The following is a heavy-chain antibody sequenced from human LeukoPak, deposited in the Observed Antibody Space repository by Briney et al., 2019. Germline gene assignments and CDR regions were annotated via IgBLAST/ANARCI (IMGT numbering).Heavy chain of an antibody. D-gene: IGHD2-15*01. CDR3: ARDSGYCSGGSCYYY. CDR1: GGSISSSSYY. Sequence: PSETLSLTGTVSGGSISSSSYYWGWIRQPPGKGLEWIGSIYYSGSTYYNPSLKSRVTISVDTSKNQFSLKLSSVTAADTAVYYCARDSGYCSGGSCYYYWGQGTLVTVSS. J-gene: IGHJ4*02. V-gene: IGHV4-39*07. CDR2: IYYSGST.